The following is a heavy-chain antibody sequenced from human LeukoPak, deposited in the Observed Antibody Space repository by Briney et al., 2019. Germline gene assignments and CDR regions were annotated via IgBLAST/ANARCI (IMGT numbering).Heavy chain of an antibody. CDR3: VRVSPNTVTTLQYFDY. J-gene: IGHJ4*02. CDR1: GFTFSSYW. CDR2: IKQDGSEK. Sequence: GGSLRLSCAASGFTFSSYWMSWVRQAPGKGLEWVANIKQDGSEKYDVDSVKGRFTISRDNAKNSLYLQMNSLRAEDTAVYYCVRVSPNTVTTLQYFDYWGQGTLVTVSS. D-gene: IGHD4-17*01. V-gene: IGHV3-7*01.